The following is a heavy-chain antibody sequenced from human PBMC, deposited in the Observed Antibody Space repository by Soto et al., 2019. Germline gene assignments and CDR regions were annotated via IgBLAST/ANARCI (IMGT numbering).Heavy chain of an antibody. D-gene: IGHD6-13*01. J-gene: IGHJ6*02. CDR2: IDLRGDT. CDR3: ARPRGNSLYMDV. Sequence: EMLLVESGGDLVKPGGSLRLSCAASGFPFSDYSMNWVRQAPGTGLEWISFIDLRGDTFYADSLKGRFTMWRDNAKNSVYLQINSLTAADTALYYCARPRGNSLYMDVWGQGTTVTASS. CDR1: GFPFSDYS. V-gene: IGHV3-21*01.